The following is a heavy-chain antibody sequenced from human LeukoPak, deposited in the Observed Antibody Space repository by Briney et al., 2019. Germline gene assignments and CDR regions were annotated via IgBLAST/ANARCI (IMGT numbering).Heavy chain of an antibody. CDR3: AKDHDYGDYGWYFDL. D-gene: IGHD4-17*01. J-gene: IGHJ2*01. CDR2: ISYDGSNK. V-gene: IGHV3-30*18. Sequence: GRSLRLSCAASGFTFSSYGMHWVRQAPGKGLEWVAVISYDGSNKYYADSVKGRFTISRDNSKNTLYLQMNSLRAEDTAVYYCAKDHDYGDYGWYFDLWGCGTLVTVSS. CDR1: GFTFSSYG.